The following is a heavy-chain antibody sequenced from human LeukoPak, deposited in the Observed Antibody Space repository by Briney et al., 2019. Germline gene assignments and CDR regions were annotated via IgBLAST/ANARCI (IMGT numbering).Heavy chain of an antibody. D-gene: IGHD6-19*01. J-gene: IGHJ4*02. CDR3: ARGYPGIAVAGNYYFDY. Sequence: SETLSLTCTVSGGSISSYYWSWIRQPPGKGLEWIGYIYYSGSTNYNPSLKSRFTISVDTSKNQFSLKLSSVTAADTAVYYCARGYPGIAVAGNYYFDYWGQGTLVTVSS. V-gene: IGHV4-59*01. CDR2: IYYSGST. CDR1: GGSISSYY.